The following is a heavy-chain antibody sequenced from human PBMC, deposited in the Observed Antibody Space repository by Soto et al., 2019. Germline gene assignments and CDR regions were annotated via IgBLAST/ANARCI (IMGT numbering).Heavy chain of an antibody. CDR1: GGNIGSYY. D-gene: IGHD5-18*01. CDR3: ARVRGIQLWFLDY. Sequence: SETLSLTCPVSGGNIGSYYWSWIRQPPGKGLEWIGYIYYSGSTNYNPSLKSRVTISVDTSKNQFSLKLNSVTAADTAVYYCARVRGIQLWFLDYWGQGTLVTVSS. J-gene: IGHJ4*02. CDR2: IYYSGST. V-gene: IGHV4-59*08.